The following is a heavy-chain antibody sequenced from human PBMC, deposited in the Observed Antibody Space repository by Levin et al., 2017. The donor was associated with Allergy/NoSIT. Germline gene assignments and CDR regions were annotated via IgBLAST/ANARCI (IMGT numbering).Heavy chain of an antibody. CDR3: ARIVVVPAAPARTYSSSWYQPRRHWYFDL. J-gene: IGHJ2*01. CDR2: INHSGST. CDR1: GGSFSGYY. V-gene: IGHV4-34*01. D-gene: IGHD2-2*01. Sequence: SQTLSLTCAVYGGSFSGYYWSWIRQPPGKGLEWIGEINHSGSTNYNPSLKSRVTISVDTSKNQFSLKLSSVTAADTAVYYCARIVVVPAAPARTYSSSWYQPRRHWYFDLWGRGTLVTVSS.